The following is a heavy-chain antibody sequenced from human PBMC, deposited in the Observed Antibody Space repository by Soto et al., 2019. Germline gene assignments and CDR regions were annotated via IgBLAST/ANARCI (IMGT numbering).Heavy chain of an antibody. CDR3: ARHEQFYYYYYGMDV. V-gene: IGHV5-51*01. CDR2: INPGDSDI. J-gene: IGHJ6*02. CDR1: GYSFTTYW. Sequence: ESLKISCKASGYSFTTYWIALVRQMPGKGLEWMGIINPGDSDIRYSPSFQGQVTISADNSISTAYLQWSSLKASDTAMYYCARHEQFYYYYYGMDVWGQGTAVTV. D-gene: IGHD4-4*01.